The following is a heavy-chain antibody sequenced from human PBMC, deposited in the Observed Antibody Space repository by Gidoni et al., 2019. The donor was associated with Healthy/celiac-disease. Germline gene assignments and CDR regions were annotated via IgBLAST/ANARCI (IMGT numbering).Heavy chain of an antibody. V-gene: IGHV4-39*01. J-gene: IGHJ4*02. CDR2: IYYSGST. CDR3: ARHTGDGRRSTYPDY. D-gene: IGHD1-26*01. Sequence: QLQLQESGPGLVKPSETLSLTCTVAGGSISSSSYYWGWSRQPPGKGLEWIGSIYYSGSTYYNPSLKSRVTISVDTSKNQFSLKLSSVTAADTAVYYCARHTGDGRRSTYPDYWGQGTLVTVSS. CDR1: GGSISSSSYY.